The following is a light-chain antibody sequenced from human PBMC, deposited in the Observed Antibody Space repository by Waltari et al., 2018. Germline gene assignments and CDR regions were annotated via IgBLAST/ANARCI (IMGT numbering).Light chain of an antibody. CDR3: QSYDTSLSVV. V-gene: IGKV4-1*01. CDR1: QSVLYTSDTDNY. Sequence: DSVMTQSPDSLAVSLGGMATINCRSSQSVLYTSDTDNYLAWYQQLPRAAPKLLIYGSSTRPVGVPDRFFGSTSGTSASLTIAGLQAEDEADYYCQSYDTSLSVVFGGGTK. CDR2: GSS. J-gene: IGKJ4*02.